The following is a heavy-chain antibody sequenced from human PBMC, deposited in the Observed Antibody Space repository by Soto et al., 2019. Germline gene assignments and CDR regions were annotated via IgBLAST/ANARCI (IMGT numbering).Heavy chain of an antibody. CDR2: MNPNSGNT. V-gene: IGHV1-8*01. D-gene: IGHD6-6*01. CDR3: ARGRAAARPPFYYYYYMDV. J-gene: IGHJ6*03. Sequence: ASVKVSCKASGYTFTSYDINWVRQATGQGLEWMGWMNPNSGNTGYAQKFQGRVTMTRNTSISTAYMELSSLRSEDTAVYYCARGRAAARPPFYYYYYMDVWGKGTTVTVSS. CDR1: GYTFTSYD.